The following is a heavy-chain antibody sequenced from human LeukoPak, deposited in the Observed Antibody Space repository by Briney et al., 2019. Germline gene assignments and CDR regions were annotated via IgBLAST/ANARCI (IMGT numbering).Heavy chain of an antibody. CDR2: ISGSGGST. Sequence: GGSLRLSCAASGFTFSSYGMSWVRQAPGKGLEWVSAISGSGGSTYYADSVKGRFTISRDNSKNTLYLQMNSLRAEDTAVYYCAISASGYSYGNPFDDWGQGTLVTVSS. D-gene: IGHD5-18*01. CDR1: GFTFSSYG. J-gene: IGHJ4*02. V-gene: IGHV3-23*01. CDR3: AISASGYSYGNPFDD.